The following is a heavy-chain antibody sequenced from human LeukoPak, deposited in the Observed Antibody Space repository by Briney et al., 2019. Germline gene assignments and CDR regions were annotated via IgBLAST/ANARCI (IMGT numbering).Heavy chain of an antibody. CDR3: ARHYCSSSCLHFDY. D-gene: IGHD2-2*01. V-gene: IGHV3-33*01. J-gene: IGHJ4*02. CDR1: GFTFNTYG. CDR2: IRNDGTNE. Sequence: GGSLRLSCAASGFTFNTYGMHWVRQDPGKGLEWVAIIRNDGTNENYADSVKGRFTISRDNSKNTLYLQMNSLRAEDTAVYSCARHYCSSSCLHFDYWGQGTLVTVSS.